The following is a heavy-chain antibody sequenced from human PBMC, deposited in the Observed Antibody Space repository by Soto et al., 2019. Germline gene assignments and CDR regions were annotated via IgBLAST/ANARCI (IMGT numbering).Heavy chain of an antibody. D-gene: IGHD3-22*01. CDR3: ARAQGHYYDSSGSNWFDP. CDR1: GGTFSSYA. V-gene: IGHV1-69*13. J-gene: IGHJ5*02. Sequence: SVKVSCKASGGTFSSYAISWVRQAPGQGLEWMGGIIPIFGTANYAQKFQGRVTITADESTSTAYMELSSLRSEDTAVYYCARAQGHYYDSSGSNWFDPWGQGTLVTVSS. CDR2: IIPIFGTA.